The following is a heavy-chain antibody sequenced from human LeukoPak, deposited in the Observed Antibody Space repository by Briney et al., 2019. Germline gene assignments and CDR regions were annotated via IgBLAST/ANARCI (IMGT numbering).Heavy chain of an antibody. V-gene: IGHV3-15*01. CDR1: GFTFSNAW. CDR2: IKSKTGGGTT. CDR3: TTAVGYDFWSGYFIDYYYYMDV. J-gene: IGHJ6*03. D-gene: IGHD3-3*01. Sequence: GGSLRLSCAASGFTFSNAWMSWVRQAPGKGLEWVARIKSKTGGGTTDYAAPVKGRFTISRDDSKNTLYLQMNSLKTEDTAVYYCTTAVGYDFWSGYFIDYYYYMDVWGKGTTVTVSS.